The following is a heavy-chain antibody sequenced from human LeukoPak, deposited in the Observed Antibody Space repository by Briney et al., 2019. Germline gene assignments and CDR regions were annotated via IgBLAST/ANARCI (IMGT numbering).Heavy chain of an antibody. Sequence: PGRSLRLSCAASGFTFSNYAMHWVRQAPGKGLEWVAVISYDGSNKYYADSVKGRFTISRDNSKNTLYLQMNSLRAEDTAVYYCARGFLEWLLYFDYWGQGTLVTVSS. D-gene: IGHD3-3*01. J-gene: IGHJ4*02. CDR2: ISYDGSNK. CDR3: ARGFLEWLLYFDY. V-gene: IGHV3-30-3*01. CDR1: GFTFSNYA.